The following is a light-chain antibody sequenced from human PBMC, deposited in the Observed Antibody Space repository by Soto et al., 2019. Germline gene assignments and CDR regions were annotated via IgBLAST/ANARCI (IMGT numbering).Light chain of an antibody. CDR2: GAS. V-gene: IGKV3-15*01. J-gene: IGKJ1*01. Sequence: EIVMTQSPATLSVSPGERATLSCRASQSVNSKLAWYQQKPGRAPRLLIYGASTRATGIPARFSGSGSGTEFTLTISSLQSEDFALYYCQQYDRWPPLTFGQGTKVDIK. CDR1: QSVNSK. CDR3: QQYDRWPPLT.